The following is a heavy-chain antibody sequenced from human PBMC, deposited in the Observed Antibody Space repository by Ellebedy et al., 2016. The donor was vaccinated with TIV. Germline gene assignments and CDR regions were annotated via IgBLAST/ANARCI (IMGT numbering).Heavy chain of an antibody. CDR2: ISYDGSNK. CDR1: GFTFSSYA. J-gene: IGHJ4*02. Sequence: GGSLRLSCAASGFTFSSYAMHWVRQAPGKGLEWVAVISYDGSNKYYADSVKGRFTISRDNSKNTLYLQMNSLRAEDTAVYYCARDLPDYWGQGTLVTVSS. CDR3: ARDLPDY. V-gene: IGHV3-30*04.